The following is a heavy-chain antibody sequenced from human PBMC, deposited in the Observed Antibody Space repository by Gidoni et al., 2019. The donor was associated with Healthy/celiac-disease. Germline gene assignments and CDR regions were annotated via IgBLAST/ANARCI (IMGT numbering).Heavy chain of an antibody. J-gene: IGHJ5*02. CDR3: ARDIGSGWSDNWFDP. CDR1: GYTFTSYA. V-gene: IGHV7-4-1*02. CDR2: VNTHTGNP. D-gene: IGHD6-19*01. Sequence: QVQLVQSGSALAKPGASVKVPCTASGYTFTSYALNWVRQAPGPGLEWMGCVNTHTGNPTYDQGFTGRFVFSWDASVSTAFLQISSLKAEDTAVYYCARDIGSGWSDNWFDPWGQGTLVTVSS.